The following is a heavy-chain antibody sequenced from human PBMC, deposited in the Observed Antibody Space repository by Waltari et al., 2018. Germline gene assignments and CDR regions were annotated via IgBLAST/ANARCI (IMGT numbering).Heavy chain of an antibody. CDR1: NDSVKNYY. D-gene: IGHD3-22*01. J-gene: IGHJ4*02. CDR3: ASGYYADFDF. Sequence: LQXXXPXLVKXSXXLSLICSVSNDSVKNYYWSWIRQPPGKGLEWLGNMYYTGSTNYNPSLKSRLTISMDTSKNQFSLRVRSVTASDTALYYCASGYYADFDFWGQGTLVTVSS. CDR2: MYYTGST. V-gene: IGHV4-59*08.